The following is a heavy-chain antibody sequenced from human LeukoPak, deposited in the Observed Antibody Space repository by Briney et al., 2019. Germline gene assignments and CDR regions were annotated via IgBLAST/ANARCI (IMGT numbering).Heavy chain of an antibody. CDR2: VYHSGET. Sequence: SETLSLTCTVSGGSVSSGDYYWSWIRQPPGKGLEWIGSVYHSGETYYNPSLNSRVTISVDRSKNQFSLKLNSVTAADTAVYYCARGRYFDWIDAFDIWGQGTMVTVSS. J-gene: IGHJ3*02. D-gene: IGHD3-9*01. CDR3: ARGRYFDWIDAFDI. V-gene: IGHV4-30-2*01. CDR1: GGSVSSGDYY.